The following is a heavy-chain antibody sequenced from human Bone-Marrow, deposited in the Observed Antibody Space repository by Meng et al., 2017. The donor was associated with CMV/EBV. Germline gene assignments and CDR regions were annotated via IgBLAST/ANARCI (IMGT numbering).Heavy chain of an antibody. D-gene: IGHD1-26*01. V-gene: IGHV3-23*01. CDR1: GVTFRSYA. Sequence: SGVTFRSYAMSWGRQDTGKGVEWVSAISGRGGNKQYGDAVKDRFTISRDNSKNTLNLQMNSLRAEDTAVYYCARSARGIVGANLDYWGQGTLVTVSS. CDR2: ISGRGGNK. J-gene: IGHJ4*02. CDR3: ARSARGIVGANLDY.